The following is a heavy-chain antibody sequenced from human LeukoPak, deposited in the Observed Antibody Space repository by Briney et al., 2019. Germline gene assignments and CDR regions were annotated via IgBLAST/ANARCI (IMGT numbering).Heavy chain of an antibody. D-gene: IGHD3-10*01. J-gene: IGHJ6*02. CDR1: GFTFSSYS. CDR3: ARDSGLPAHPYGMDV. CDR2: ISSSSSYI. Sequence: PGGSLRLFCAASGFTFSSYSINWVRQAPGKGLEWVSSISSSSSYIYYADSVKGRFTISRDNAKNSLYLQMNSLRAEDTAVYYCARDSGLPAHPYGMDVWGQGTTVTVSS. V-gene: IGHV3-21*01.